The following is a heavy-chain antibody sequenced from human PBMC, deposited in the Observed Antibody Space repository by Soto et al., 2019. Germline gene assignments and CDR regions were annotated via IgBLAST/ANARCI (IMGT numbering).Heavy chain of an antibody. V-gene: IGHV1-3*01. J-gene: IGHJ4*02. CDR2: INAGNGNT. CDR1: GYTFTSYA. D-gene: IGHD1-26*01. CDR3: ARGGDWALIVD. Sequence: QVQLVQSGAEVKKPGASVKVSCKASGYTFTSYAIHWVRQAPGQRLEWMAWINAGNGNTRYSRKFQDRVTLTRDTSASTAYMDLSSLTSEDTALYYCARGGDWALIVDWGQGTLVTVSS.